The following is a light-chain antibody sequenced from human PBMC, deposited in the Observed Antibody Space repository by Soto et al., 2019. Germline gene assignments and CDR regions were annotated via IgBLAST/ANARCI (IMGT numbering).Light chain of an antibody. J-gene: IGKJ2*01. V-gene: IGKV3-20*01. CDR2: GAS. CDR3: QQYGSSPYT. Sequence: EIVLTQSPGTLSLSPGERATLSCRASQSVSSNYLAWYQQKPGQAPRLLIYGASSRATGIPDRFSGSGSGTDFTLTISRLEPEDFVVYYCQQYGSSPYTSGLGTKLEIK. CDR1: QSVSSNY.